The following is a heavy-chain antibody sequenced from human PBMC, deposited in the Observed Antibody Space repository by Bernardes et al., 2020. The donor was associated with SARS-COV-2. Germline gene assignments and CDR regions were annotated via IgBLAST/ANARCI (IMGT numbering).Heavy chain of an antibody. CDR2: ISGRGGTT. J-gene: IGHJ6*02. D-gene: IGHD6-6*01. V-gene: IGHV3-23*01. CDR3: ARDQGQLVLIYYYGMDV. CDR1: GFTFSSYA. Sequence: GGSLRLSCAASGFTFSSYAMNWVRQAPGKGLEWVSDISGRGGTTNYADSVKGRFTISRDNSKNMLYLQMSSLRAEDTAVYYCARDQGQLVLIYYYGMDVWGQGTTVTVSS.